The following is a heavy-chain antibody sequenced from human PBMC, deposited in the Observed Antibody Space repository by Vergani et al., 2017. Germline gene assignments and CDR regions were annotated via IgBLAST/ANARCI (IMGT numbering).Heavy chain of an antibody. D-gene: IGHD5-12*01. J-gene: IGHJ4*02. Sequence: QVQLVESGGGVVQPGRSLRLSCAASGFTFNNYGMHWVRQAPGKGLEWVAVIWYDGSNEYYADSVKGRFTISRDNSKTTLYLQMNSLRAEDTAVYYCARAGYSGYDWDYWGQGTLVTVSS. V-gene: IGHV3-33*01. CDR2: IWYDGSNE. CDR3: ARAGYSGYDWDY. CDR1: GFTFNNYG.